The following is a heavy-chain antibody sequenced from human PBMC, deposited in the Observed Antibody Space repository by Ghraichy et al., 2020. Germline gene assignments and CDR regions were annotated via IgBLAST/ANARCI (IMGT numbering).Heavy chain of an antibody. CDR2: INHSGST. J-gene: IGHJ4*02. CDR3: ARVVDIPDY. CDR1: GGSFSGYY. D-gene: IGHD2-15*01. Sequence: TLSLTCAVYGGSFSGYYWSWIRQPPGKGLEWIGEINHSGSTNYNPSLKSRVTISVDTSKNQFSLKLSSVTAADTAVYYCARVVDIPDYWGQGTLVTVSS. V-gene: IGHV4-34*01.